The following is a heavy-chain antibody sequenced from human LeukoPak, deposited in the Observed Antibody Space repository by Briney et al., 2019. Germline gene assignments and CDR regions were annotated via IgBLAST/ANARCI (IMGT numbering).Heavy chain of an antibody. J-gene: IGHJ6*03. Sequence: EPSETVSLTCSVSGGSISSSSYYWGWLRQPPGKGLEWIGNIYHSGSTYYNPSLKSRVTISVDTSKNQFSLKLSSVTAADTAVYYCARDGYSGYGYMDVWGKGTTVTVSS. CDR3: ARDGYSGYGYMDV. V-gene: IGHV4-39*07. D-gene: IGHD5-12*01. CDR1: GGSISSSSYY. CDR2: IYHSGST.